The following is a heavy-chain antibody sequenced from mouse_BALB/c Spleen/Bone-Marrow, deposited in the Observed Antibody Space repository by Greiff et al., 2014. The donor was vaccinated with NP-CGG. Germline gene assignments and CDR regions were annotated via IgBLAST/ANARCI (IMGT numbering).Heavy chain of an antibody. Sequence: EESGPGLVKPSQSLSLTCSVTGYSITSGYYWNWIRQFPGNKLEWMGYKSYDGSNNYNPSLKNRMSITRDTSKNQFFLKLNSVTTEDTGTYYCARDRGHYFDYWGQGTTLTVSS. CDR3: ARDRGHYFDY. V-gene: IGHV3-6*02. CDR2: KSYDGSN. CDR1: GYSITSGYY. D-gene: IGHD3-1*01. J-gene: IGHJ2*01.